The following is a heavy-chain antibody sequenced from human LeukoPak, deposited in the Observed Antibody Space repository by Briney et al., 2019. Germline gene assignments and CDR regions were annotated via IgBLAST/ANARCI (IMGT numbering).Heavy chain of an antibody. CDR3: ARLPYYDRTFDI. Sequence: SETLSLTCTVSGGSISSSTYYWGWIRQPPGKGLEWIGSIYYTGSAYYNPSLKSRVTISIDTSKNQFSLKLSSVTAADTAVYYCARLPYYDRTFDIWGQGTMVTASS. V-gene: IGHV4-39*01. D-gene: IGHD3-16*01. CDR2: IYYTGSA. CDR1: GGSISSSTYY. J-gene: IGHJ3*02.